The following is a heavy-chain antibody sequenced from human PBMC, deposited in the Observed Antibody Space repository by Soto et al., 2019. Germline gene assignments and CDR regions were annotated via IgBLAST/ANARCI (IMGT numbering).Heavy chain of an antibody. CDR2: ISAYNGNT. Sequence: ASVKVSCKASGYTFTSYGISWVRQAPGQGLEWMGWISAYNGNTNYAQKLQGRVTMTTDTSTSTAYMELRSLRSDDTAVYYCARDDIHLHDAGGYSKFDTRGQHTPLPVS. V-gene: IGHV1-18*01. J-gene: IGHJ1*01. CDR1: GYTFTSYG. CDR3: ARDDIHLHDAGGYSKFDT. D-gene: IGHD2-15*01.